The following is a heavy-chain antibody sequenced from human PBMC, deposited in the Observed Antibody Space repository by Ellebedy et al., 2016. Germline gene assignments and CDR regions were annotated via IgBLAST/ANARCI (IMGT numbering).Heavy chain of an antibody. D-gene: IGHD2-15*01. J-gene: IGHJ5*02. CDR3: ARGVGSGWFDP. V-gene: IGHV3-53*01. CDR2: TFSDGNT. CDR1: GFTVSTNY. Sequence: GGSLRLSCAASGFTVSTNYMKWVRQAPGKGLEWVSATFSDGNTYYADSVKGRFTISRDNSKNTLYLQMNSLRAEDTAVYYCARGVGSGWFDPWGQGTLVTVSS.